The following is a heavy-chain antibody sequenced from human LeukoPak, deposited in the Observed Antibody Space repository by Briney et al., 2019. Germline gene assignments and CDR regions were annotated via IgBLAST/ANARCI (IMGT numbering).Heavy chain of an antibody. CDR2: INTDGTVT. CDR3: ATKQWLAPPPDS. V-gene: IGHV3-74*01. J-gene: IGHJ4*02. Sequence: GGSLRLSCAASGFTFSKYWMLWVRQAPGKGLESVSRINTDGTVTTYADSVKGRFTVSRDNADNTMFLQVNSVRDEDTTVYYCATKQWLAPPPDSWGQGTPVTVSS. D-gene: IGHD6-19*01. CDR1: GFTFSKYW.